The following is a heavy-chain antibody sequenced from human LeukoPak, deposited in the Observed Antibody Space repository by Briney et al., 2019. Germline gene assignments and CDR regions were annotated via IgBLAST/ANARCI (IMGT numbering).Heavy chain of an antibody. D-gene: IGHD1-1*01. CDR3: ARGPELERFDY. CDR2: IIPIFGTA. CDR1: GGTFSSYA. J-gene: IGHJ4*02. V-gene: IGHV1-69*05. Sequence: SVKVFCKASGGTFSSYAISWVRQAPGQGLEWMGGIIPIFGTANYAQKFQGRVRITTDVSTSTAYMELSSLISEDTAVYYCARGPELERFDYWGQGTLVTVSS.